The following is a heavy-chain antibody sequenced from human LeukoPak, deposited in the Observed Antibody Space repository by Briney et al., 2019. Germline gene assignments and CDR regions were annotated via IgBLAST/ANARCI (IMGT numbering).Heavy chain of an antibody. Sequence: GGSLRLSCAASGFTFSRYSMNWVRQAPGKGLEWVSSISSSSSYIYYADSVKGRFTISRDNAKDSLYLQMNSLRAGDTAVYYCARDEGYCSGGSCYTLYYFDSWGQGTLVTVST. CDR1: GFTFSRYS. CDR2: ISSSSSYI. CDR3: ARDEGYCSGGSCYTLYYFDS. V-gene: IGHV3-21*01. J-gene: IGHJ4*02. D-gene: IGHD2-15*01.